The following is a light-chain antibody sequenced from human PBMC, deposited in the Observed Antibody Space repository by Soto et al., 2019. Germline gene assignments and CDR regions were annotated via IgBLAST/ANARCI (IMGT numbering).Light chain of an antibody. J-gene: IGKJ1*01. CDR3: QQSYSTPWT. CDR2: GVS. V-gene: IGKV1-39*01. Sequence: IQMTQSPSSLSASVGDRVTITCRASQSVRTYLNWYQQRPGKAPNLLIYGVSTLHSGVPSSFRGSGPGTDFTLTITSLPPEDLASYYCQQSYSTPWTFDPGTKVEIK. CDR1: QSVRTY.